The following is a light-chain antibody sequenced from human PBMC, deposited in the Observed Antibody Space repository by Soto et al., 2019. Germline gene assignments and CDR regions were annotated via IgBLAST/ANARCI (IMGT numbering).Light chain of an antibody. V-gene: IGKV3-15*01. Sequence: ETESTQSPGTLSLPPAQRATLSCRASQSVDSNLAWYQQKPGQAPRLLIYGASTRATGISARFSGSGSGTEFTLTISSLQSEDFGVYYCQQYNNWWTGGQGTKGDIK. CDR3: QQYNNWWT. CDR1: QSVDSN. J-gene: IGKJ1*01. CDR2: GAS.